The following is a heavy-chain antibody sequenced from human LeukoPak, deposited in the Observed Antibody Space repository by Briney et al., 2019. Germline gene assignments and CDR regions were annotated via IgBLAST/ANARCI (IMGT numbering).Heavy chain of an antibody. Sequence: SETLSLTCTVSGGSISSYYWSWIRQPPGKGLEWIEYIYDSGSTNYNPSLKSRVTISVDTSKNQFSLKLSSVTAADTAVFYCASLTTADAFDIWGQGTMVTVSS. J-gene: IGHJ3*02. D-gene: IGHD3-22*01. V-gene: IGHV4-59*01. CDR3: ASLTTADAFDI. CDR2: IYDSGST. CDR1: GGSISSYY.